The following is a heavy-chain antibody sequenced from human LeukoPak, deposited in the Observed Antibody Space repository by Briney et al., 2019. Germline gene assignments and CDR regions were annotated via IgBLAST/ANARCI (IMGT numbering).Heavy chain of an antibody. CDR3: ARLRSKYWFDP. D-gene: IGHD4-11*01. CDR2: ITSGGSTM. J-gene: IGHJ5*02. Sequence: PGRSLRLSCAASGFTFSSYEMNWVRQAPGKGLEWISYITSGGSTMYYADFVKGRFTISRDNAKNSLYLQMNSLRADDTAVYYCARLRSKYWFDPWGQGTLVTVSS. CDR1: GFTFSSYE. V-gene: IGHV3-48*03.